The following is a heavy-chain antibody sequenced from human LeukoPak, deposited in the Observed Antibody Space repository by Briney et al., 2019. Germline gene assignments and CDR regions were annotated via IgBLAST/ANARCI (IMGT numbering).Heavy chain of an antibody. CDR1: GFTFGDYA. V-gene: IGHV3-49*04. J-gene: IGHJ4*02. CDR2: IRSKAYGGTT. Sequence: PGGSLRLSCTASGFTFGDYAMSWVRQAPGKGLEWVGFIRSKAYGGTTEYAASVKGRFTISRDDSKSIAYLQMTSLKTEDTAVYYCTRVSVRGVPNYYWGQGTLVTVSS. D-gene: IGHD3-10*01. CDR3: TRVSVRGVPNYY.